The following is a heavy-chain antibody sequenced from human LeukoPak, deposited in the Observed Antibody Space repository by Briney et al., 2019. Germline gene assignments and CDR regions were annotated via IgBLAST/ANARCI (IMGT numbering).Heavy chain of an antibody. D-gene: IGHD4-17*01. CDR2: LNSDGSST. CDR3: ARGAAGGDYDWLDP. Sequence: PGGSLRLSCAASGFTFSTYWMHWVRQAPGKGLVWVSRLNSDGSSTTYADSVKGRFTISRDNAKNTLYLQMNSLRVGDSAVYYCARGAAGGDYDWLDPWGQGTLDTVSS. V-gene: IGHV3-74*01. CDR1: GFTFSTYW. J-gene: IGHJ5*02.